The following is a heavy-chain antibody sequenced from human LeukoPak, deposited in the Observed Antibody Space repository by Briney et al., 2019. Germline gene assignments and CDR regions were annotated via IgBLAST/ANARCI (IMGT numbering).Heavy chain of an antibody. V-gene: IGHV3-23*01. CDR2: ISGSGGST. D-gene: IGHD3-10*01. Sequence: GGSLRLSCAASGFIFSTYALSWVRQAPGKGLEWASSISGSGGSTYHADSGKGRFTISRDSSKQTQYLKMNSLRAEDTAIYYCAKGMIRGPYDAFDIWGQGTMVTVSS. CDR1: GFIFSTYA. J-gene: IGHJ3*02. CDR3: AKGMIRGPYDAFDI.